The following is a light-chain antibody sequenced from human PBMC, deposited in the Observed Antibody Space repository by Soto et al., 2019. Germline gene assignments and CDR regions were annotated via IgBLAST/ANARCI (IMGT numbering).Light chain of an antibody. CDR1: QTVRNNY. V-gene: IGKV3-20*01. Sequence: EFVLTQSPGTLSLSPGESATLSCRASQTVRNNYLAWYQQKPGQAPKLLIYAASSRATGIPDRFSGGGSGTDFILTISRLEPEDFAVYYCQQLSIYPLTFGGGTKVEIK. CDR3: QQLSIYPLT. CDR2: AAS. J-gene: IGKJ4*01.